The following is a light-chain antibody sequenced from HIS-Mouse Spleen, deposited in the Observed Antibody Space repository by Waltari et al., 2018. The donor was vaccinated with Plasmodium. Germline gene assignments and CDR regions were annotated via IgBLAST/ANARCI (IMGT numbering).Light chain of an antibody. V-gene: IGKV3-15*01. CDR1: QSVSSN. CDR2: GAS. J-gene: IGKJ1*01. CDR3: QQYNNWPAWT. Sequence: EIVMTQSPATLSVSPGERATLSCRASQSVSSNVAWYQQKPGQAPRPLIYGASTRATGIPARFSGSGSGTEFTLTISSLQSEDFAVYYCQQYNNWPAWTFGQGTKVEIK.